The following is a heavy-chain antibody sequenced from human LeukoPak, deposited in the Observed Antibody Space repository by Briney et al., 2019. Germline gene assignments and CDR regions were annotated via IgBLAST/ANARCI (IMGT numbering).Heavy chain of an antibody. CDR1: GFTFSSYG. V-gene: IGHV3-30*18. CDR2: ISHDGSKK. CDR3: AKDPHSGSFEYFQH. D-gene: IGHD1-26*01. Sequence: PGRSLRLSCAASGFTFSSYGMHWVRQAPGKGLEWVAVISHDGSKKYYADSVKGRFTISRDNSKNTLYLQMNSLRDEDTAVYYCAKDPHSGSFEYFQHWGQGTLVTVSS. J-gene: IGHJ1*01.